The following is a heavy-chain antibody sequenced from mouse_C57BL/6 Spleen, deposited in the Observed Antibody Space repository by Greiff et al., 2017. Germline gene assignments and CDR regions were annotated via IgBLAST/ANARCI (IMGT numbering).Heavy chain of an antibody. V-gene: IGHV1-80*01. D-gene: IGHD1-1*01. CDR3: ASYGSSYAMDY. CDR2: IYPGDGDT. CDR1: GYAFSSYW. Sequence: QVQLKQSGAELVKPGASVKISCKASGYAFSSYWMNWVKQRPGKGLVWIGQIYPGDGDTNYNGKFKGKATLTEDKSSSTAYMQLSSLTSEDSAVYFCASYGSSYAMDYWGQGTSVTVSS. J-gene: IGHJ4*01.